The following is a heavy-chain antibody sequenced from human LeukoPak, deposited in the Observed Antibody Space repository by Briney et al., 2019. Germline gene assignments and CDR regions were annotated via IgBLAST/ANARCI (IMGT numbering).Heavy chain of an antibody. J-gene: IGHJ4*02. Sequence: PGGSLRLSCAASGFIFGVYAMHWVRQAPGKGLEWVAAIAFDDTDRYYIDSVKGRFTISRDDSKNTLYLHMTSLRAEDTAVYYCTNSDDYGDYWGQGTLVTVSS. CDR2: IAFDDTDR. V-gene: IGHV3-30*04. CDR1: GFIFGVYA. CDR3: TNSDDYGDY.